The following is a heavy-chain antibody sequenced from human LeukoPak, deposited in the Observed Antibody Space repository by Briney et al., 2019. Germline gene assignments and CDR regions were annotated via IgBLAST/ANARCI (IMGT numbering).Heavy chain of an antibody. CDR2: IYSDDRT. V-gene: IGHV3-53*01. CDR3: ARDNRVVTIFGVVTRWWFDP. Sequence: GGSLRLSCAASGITVSSNYMSWVRQAPGKGLEWGSVIYSDDRTYYADSVKGRFTLFRDKSKNTLYLQMNSLRAEDTAVYYCARDNRVVTIFGVVTRWWFDPWGQGTLVTVSS. D-gene: IGHD3-3*01. J-gene: IGHJ5*02. CDR1: GITVSSNY.